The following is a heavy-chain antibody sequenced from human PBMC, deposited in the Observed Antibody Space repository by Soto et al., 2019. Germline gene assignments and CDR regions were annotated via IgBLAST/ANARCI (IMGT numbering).Heavy chain of an antibody. V-gene: IGHV3-30-3*01. CDR3: ARPLWRDDYNWGYFDL. CDR2: ISYDGSNK. D-gene: IGHD4-4*01. CDR1: GFTFSSYA. J-gene: IGHJ2*01. Sequence: QVQLVESGGGVVQPGRSLRLSCAASGFTFSSYAMHWVRQAPGKGLEWVAVISYDGSNKYYADSVKGRFTISRDNSRNTLYLQMNSLRAEDTALYYGARPLWRDDYNWGYFDLWGRGTLVTVSS.